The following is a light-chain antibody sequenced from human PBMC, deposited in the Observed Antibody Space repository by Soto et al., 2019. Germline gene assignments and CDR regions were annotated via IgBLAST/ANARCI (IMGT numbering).Light chain of an antibody. J-gene: IGLJ1*01. CDR2: EVN. V-gene: IGLV2-8*01. CDR3: ASYAGRNNYV. Sequence: QSVLTQPPSASGSPGQSVTISCTGTSSDVGGYNYVSWYRHHPNRAPKLMIYEVNKRASGVPDRVSGSKSGDTASLTVSGLQAEDEADYYCASYAGRNNYVFGTGTKVTVL. CDR1: SSDVGGYNY.